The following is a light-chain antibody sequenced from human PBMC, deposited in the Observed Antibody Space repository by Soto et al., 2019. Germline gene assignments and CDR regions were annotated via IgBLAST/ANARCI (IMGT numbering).Light chain of an antibody. CDR3: QQYNSWRT. Sequence: EIVMTQSPGTLSVSPGDRATLSCRASQSVGRNLAWFQQKPGQAPRLLVYGASTRATGIPARFSGSGSGTEFTLTISSLQSEDFAVYYCQQYNSWRTFGQGTKVDIK. CDR1: QSVGRN. CDR2: GAS. J-gene: IGKJ1*01. V-gene: IGKV3-15*01.